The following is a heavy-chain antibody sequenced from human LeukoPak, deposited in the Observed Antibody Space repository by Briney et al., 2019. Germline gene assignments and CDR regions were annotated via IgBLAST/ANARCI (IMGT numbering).Heavy chain of an antibody. D-gene: IGHD2-21*01. Sequence: PGGSLRLSCVASGFSFSTTSMNWVRQAPGKGLEWVSYISSGSSSRYYADSVKGRFTISRDNAKNSLYLQMNSLSDEDTAIYYCARARIVVVSANYFDYWGQGILVTVSS. V-gene: IGHV3-48*02. J-gene: IGHJ4*02. CDR2: ISSGSSSR. CDR3: ARARIVVVSANYFDY. CDR1: GFSFSTTS.